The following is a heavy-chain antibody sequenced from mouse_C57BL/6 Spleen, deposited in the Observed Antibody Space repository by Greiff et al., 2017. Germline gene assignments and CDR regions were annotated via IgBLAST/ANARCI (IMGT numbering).Heavy chain of an antibody. CDR2: IYPGDGDT. CDR1: GYAFSSSW. Sequence: QVQLQQSGPELVKPGASVKISCKASGYAFSSSWMNWVKQRPGKGLEWIGRIYPGDGDTNYNGKFKGKATLTADKSSSTAYMQLSSLTSEDSAVYFCARGYDGSSGYCDYWGQGTTLTVSS. J-gene: IGHJ2*01. V-gene: IGHV1-82*01. CDR3: ARGYDGSSGYCDY. D-gene: IGHD1-1*01.